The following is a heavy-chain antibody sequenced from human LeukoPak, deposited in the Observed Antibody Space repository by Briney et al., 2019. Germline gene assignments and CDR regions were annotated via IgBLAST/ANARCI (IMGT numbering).Heavy chain of an antibody. CDR3: ASRGYCSGGSCPRAQYYYMDV. Sequence: GASVKVSCKASGYTLTSYYMHWVRQAPGQGLEWMRIINPSGGSTSYAQKFQGRVTMTRDMSTSTVYMELSSLRSDDTAVYYCASRGYCSGGSCPRAQYYYMDVWGKGTTVTVSS. CDR2: INPSGGST. D-gene: IGHD2-15*01. V-gene: IGHV1-46*01. CDR1: GYTLTSYY. J-gene: IGHJ6*03.